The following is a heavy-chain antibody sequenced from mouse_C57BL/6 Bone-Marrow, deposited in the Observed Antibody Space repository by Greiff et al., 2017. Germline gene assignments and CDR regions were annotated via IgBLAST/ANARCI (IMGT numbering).Heavy chain of an antibody. Sequence: QVQLQQSGPELVKPGASVKISCKASGYAFSSSWMHWVKQRPGKGLEWIGRIYPGDGDTNYNGKFKGKATLTADKSSSTAYMQLSSLTSADAAVXFCARGWLRLGGYWGQGTSVTVSS. CDR1: GYAFSSSW. V-gene: IGHV1-82*01. D-gene: IGHD2-2*01. CDR2: IYPGDGDT. CDR3: ARGWLRLGGY. J-gene: IGHJ4*01.